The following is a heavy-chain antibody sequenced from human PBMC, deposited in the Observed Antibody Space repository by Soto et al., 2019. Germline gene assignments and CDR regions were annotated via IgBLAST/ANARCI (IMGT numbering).Heavy chain of an antibody. CDR2: ISANNGDT. D-gene: IGHD3-10*01. J-gene: IGHJ6*03. V-gene: IGHV1-18*01. CDR1: GYTFTSHG. Sequence: QVQLVQSGAEVKKPGASVKVSCKASGYTFTSHGIIWVRQAPGQGLEWMGWISANNGDTNYAQKFQGRVTVTTDTSTRTGYMELRSLRSEDTAVYYCARMVRGSNIDGYQYMYVWGKGTTVTVSS. CDR3: ARMVRGSNIDGYQYMYV.